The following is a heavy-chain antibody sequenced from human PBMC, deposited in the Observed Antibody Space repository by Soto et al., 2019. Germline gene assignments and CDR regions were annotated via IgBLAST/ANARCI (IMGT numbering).Heavy chain of an antibody. D-gene: IGHD3-3*01. CDR2: INPSGGST. J-gene: IGHJ5*02. CDR1: GYTFTSYY. V-gene: IGHV1-46*01. Sequence: ASVKVSCKASGYTFTSYYMHWVRQAPGQGLGWMGIINPSGGSTSYAQKFQGRVTMTRDTSTSTVYMELSSLRSEDTAVYYCARDRDQYYDFGSVYRRASFDPWGQGTLVTVSS. CDR3: ARDRDQYYDFGSVYRRASFDP.